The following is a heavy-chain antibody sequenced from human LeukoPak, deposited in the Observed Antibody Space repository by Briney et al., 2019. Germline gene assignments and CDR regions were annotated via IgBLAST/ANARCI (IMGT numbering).Heavy chain of an antibody. CDR1: NSHIRRHGYS. CDR3: ARGKVWGIVLTGYSLFDY. D-gene: IGHD3-9*01. Sequence: SQTLSLTRIHSNSHIRRHGYSCSYIRQPPGKDPHRHAHISSSGSSYYNPSLKSRLTISVDTSKNQFSLNLSSVTAADTAVYYCARGKVWGIVLTGYSLFDYWGQGTLVTVSS. V-gene: IGHV4-30-4*01. J-gene: IGHJ4*02. CDR2: ISSSGSS.